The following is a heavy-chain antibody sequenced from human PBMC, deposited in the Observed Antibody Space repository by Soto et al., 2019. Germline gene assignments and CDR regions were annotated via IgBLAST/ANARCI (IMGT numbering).Heavy chain of an antibody. D-gene: IGHD4-4*01. Sequence: SVKVSCKASGGTFSSYAISWVRQAPGQGLEWMGGIIPIFGTANYAQKFQGRVTITADESTSTAYMELSSLRSEDTAVYYCARVYSNYAQREYYGMDVWGQGTTVTVSS. V-gene: IGHV1-69*13. CDR1: GGTFSSYA. CDR3: ARVYSNYAQREYYGMDV. CDR2: IIPIFGTA. J-gene: IGHJ6*02.